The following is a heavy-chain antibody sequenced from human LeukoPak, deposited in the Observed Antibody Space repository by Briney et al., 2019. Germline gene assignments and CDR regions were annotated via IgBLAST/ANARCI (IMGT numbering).Heavy chain of an antibody. CDR3: ARDRDTGRPDY. J-gene: IGHJ4*02. D-gene: IGHD3-10*01. CDR2: IYTSGST. V-gene: IGHV4-61*02. Sequence: PSETLSLTCTVSGGSISSGSYYWSWIRQPAGKGLEWIGRIYTSGSTNYNPSLRSRVTISVDTSKNQFSLKLTSVTAADTAVYYCARDRDTGRPDYWGQGTLVTVSS. CDR1: GGSISSGSYY.